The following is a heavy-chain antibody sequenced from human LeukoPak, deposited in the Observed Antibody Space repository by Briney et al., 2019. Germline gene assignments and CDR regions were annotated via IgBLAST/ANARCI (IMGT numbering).Heavy chain of an antibody. CDR3: ARQSSTMAVAGTFDY. V-gene: IGHV4-59*08. CDR1: GGSISSYY. J-gene: IGHJ4*02. Sequence: SETLSLTCTVSGGSISSYYWSWIRQPPGKGLERIGYIYNSGSTYYNPSLKSRVTISVDTSKNQFSLKLSSVTAADTAVYYCARQSSTMAVAGTFDYWGQGTLVTVSS. CDR2: IYNSGST. D-gene: IGHD6-19*01.